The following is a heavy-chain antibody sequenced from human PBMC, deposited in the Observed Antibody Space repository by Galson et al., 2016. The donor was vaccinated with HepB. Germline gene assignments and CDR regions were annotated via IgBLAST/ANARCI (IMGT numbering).Heavy chain of an antibody. Sequence: SETLSLTCTVSGGSVSSRSYFWSWIRQPPGKGLEWIGDIYYSGTTNYNPSLKSRVIISVDTSTNQFSLKLSSVTAADTAVYYCARERTYDFWSGFPSYFDYWGQGTLVTVSS. CDR2: IYYSGTT. CDR3: ARERTYDFWSGFPSYFDY. V-gene: IGHV4-61*01. J-gene: IGHJ4*02. D-gene: IGHD3-3*01. CDR1: GGSVSSRSYF.